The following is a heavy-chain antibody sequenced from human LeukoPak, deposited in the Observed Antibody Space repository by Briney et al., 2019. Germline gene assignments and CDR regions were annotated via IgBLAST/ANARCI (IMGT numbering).Heavy chain of an antibody. CDR2: IYYSGST. Sequence: PSETLSLTCTVSGGSIRSSSYYWGWIRQPPGKGLEWIGSIYYSGSTYYNPSLKSRVTISVDMSKNQFSLKLSSVAAADTAVYYCARIQQLVRFHFDYWGQGTLVTVSS. D-gene: IGHD6-13*01. CDR1: GGSIRSSSYY. J-gene: IGHJ4*02. V-gene: IGHV4-39*01. CDR3: ARIQQLVRFHFDY.